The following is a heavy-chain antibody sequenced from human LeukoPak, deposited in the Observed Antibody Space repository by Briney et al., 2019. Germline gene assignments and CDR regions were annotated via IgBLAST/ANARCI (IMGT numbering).Heavy chain of an antibody. CDR1: GGTFSSYA. CDR3: ARDLGQWLVYYYYGMDV. Sequence: ASVKVSCKASGGTFSSYAISWVRQAPGQGLEWMGWISAYNGNTNYAQKLQGRVTMTTDTSTSTAYMELRSLRSDDTAVYYCARDLGQWLVYYYYGMDVWGQGTTVTVSS. V-gene: IGHV1-18*01. J-gene: IGHJ6*02. D-gene: IGHD6-19*01. CDR2: ISAYNGNT.